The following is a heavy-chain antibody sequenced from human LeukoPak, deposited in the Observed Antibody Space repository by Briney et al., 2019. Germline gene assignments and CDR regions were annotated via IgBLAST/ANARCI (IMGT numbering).Heavy chain of an antibody. CDR3: TSSSVFDY. Sequence: GGSLRLSCAASGFTFSSYGMHWVRQAPGKGLEWVAVISDDGSDKYYADSVKGRFTISRDNSKNTLYLQTNSLRAEDTAVCYCTSSSVFDYWGQGTLVTVSS. CDR1: GFTFSSYG. V-gene: IGHV3-30*03. CDR2: ISDDGSDK. J-gene: IGHJ4*02. D-gene: IGHD3-22*01.